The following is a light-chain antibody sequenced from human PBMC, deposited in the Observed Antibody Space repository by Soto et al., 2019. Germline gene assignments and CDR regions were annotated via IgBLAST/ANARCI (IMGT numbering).Light chain of an antibody. V-gene: IGKV1-16*01. J-gene: IGKJ4*01. CDR1: QAFGNL. CDR2: GIS. CDR3: QQYNNYPIT. Sequence: DIPMTQSPSSVSASVGDSVIITCRASQAFGNLLAWYQQKRGKAPKLLIYGISTLQGVVPSRFSGSESGADFTLIVSSLPRDDVATYYFQQYNNYPITFGGGNKVYIK.